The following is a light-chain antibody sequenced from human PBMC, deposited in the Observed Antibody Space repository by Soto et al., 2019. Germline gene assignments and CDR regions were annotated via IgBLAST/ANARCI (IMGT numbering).Light chain of an antibody. Sequence: QSVLTQPPSASGTPGQRVTISCSGSGSNIGSNSVYWYQQLPGTAPKLLIYSNNQRPSGVPDRFSGSKSGTSASLAISGRRSEDEAEYYCAAWDDSLSGVVFGGGTKLTVL. CDR2: SNN. J-gene: IGLJ3*02. V-gene: IGLV1-47*02. CDR1: GSNIGSNS. CDR3: AAWDDSLSGVV.